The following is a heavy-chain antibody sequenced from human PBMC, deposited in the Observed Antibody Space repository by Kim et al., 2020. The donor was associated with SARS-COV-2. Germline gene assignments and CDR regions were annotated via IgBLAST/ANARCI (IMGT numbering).Heavy chain of an antibody. J-gene: IGHJ4*02. CDR3: AKARDYYGSGSYSYYFDY. D-gene: IGHD3-10*01. V-gene: IGHV3-9*01. Sequence: KVRFTIPRDTAKNSLYLQMNGLRAEDTALYYCAKARDYYGSGSYSYYFDYWGQGTLVTVSS.